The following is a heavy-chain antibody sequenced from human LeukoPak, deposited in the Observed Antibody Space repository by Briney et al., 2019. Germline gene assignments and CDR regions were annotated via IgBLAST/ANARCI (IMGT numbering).Heavy chain of an antibody. V-gene: IGHV4-39*07. D-gene: IGHD7-27*01. J-gene: IGHJ4*02. CDR3: ARARWGSPFDY. Sequence: SETLSLTCTVSGGSISSSSYYWGWIRQPPGKGLEWIGSIYYSGSTYYNPSLKSRVTISVDTSKNQFSLKLSSVTAADTAVYYCARARWGSPFDYWGQGTLVTVSS. CDR2: IYYSGST. CDR1: GGSISSSSYY.